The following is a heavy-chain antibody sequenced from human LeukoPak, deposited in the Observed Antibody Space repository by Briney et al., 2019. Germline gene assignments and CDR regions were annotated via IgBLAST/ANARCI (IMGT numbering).Heavy chain of an antibody. CDR2: IYPGDSDT. Sequence: GESLKISCKGSGYSFTRYWIGWVRQVPGKGLEWMGIIYPGDSDTRYSPSFQGQVTVSVDTSITTAYLQWSSLKASDTAMYYCARQDIVIVPTAPPGAFDIWGQGTMVTVSS. J-gene: IGHJ3*02. V-gene: IGHV5-51*01. CDR1: GYSFTRYW. CDR3: ARQDIVIVPTAPPGAFDI. D-gene: IGHD2-2*01.